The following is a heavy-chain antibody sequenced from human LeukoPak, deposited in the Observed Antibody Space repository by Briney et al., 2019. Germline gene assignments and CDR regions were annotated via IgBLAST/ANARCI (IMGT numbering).Heavy chain of an antibody. CDR1: GGSFSGYY. J-gene: IGHJ5*02. D-gene: IGHD4-17*01. V-gene: IGHV4-34*01. CDR3: ARGRLRSLGFDP. Sequence: SETLSLTCAVYGGSFSGYYWSWIRQPPGKGLEWIGEINHSGSTNYNPSLKSRVTISVDTYKNQFSLKLSSVTAADTAVYYCARGRLRSLGFDPWGQGTLVTVSS. CDR2: INHSGST.